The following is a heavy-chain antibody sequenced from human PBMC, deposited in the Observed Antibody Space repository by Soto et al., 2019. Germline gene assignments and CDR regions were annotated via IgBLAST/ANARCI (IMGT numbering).Heavy chain of an antibody. V-gene: IGHV3-21*01. D-gene: IGHD3-10*01. J-gene: IGHJ6*02. CDR2: ISSSSSYI. CDR1: GFTFSSYS. CDR3: ARDGRPVWFGEYLTNYYYYGMDV. Sequence: PGGSLRLSCAASGFTFSSYSMNWVRQAPGKGLEWVSSISSSSSYIYYADSVKGRFTISRDNAKNSLYLQMNSLRAEDTAVYYCARDGRPVWFGEYLTNYYYYGMDVWGQGTTVTVSS.